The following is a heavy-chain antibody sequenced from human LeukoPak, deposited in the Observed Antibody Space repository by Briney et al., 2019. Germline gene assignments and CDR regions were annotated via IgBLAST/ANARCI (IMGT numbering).Heavy chain of an antibody. J-gene: IGHJ6*03. CDR2: IDASGNP. CDR1: GDSISSGTYY. Sequence: SETLSLTCSVSGDSISSGTYYWSWIRQPAGKGLEWIGRIDASGNPNYNPSLRSRLTMSVDTSKNQFSLNLRFVTAADTAVFYCARGFEYSTSSRLGYYYFYMDVWGIGTTVTVSS. CDR3: ARGFEYSTSSRLGYYYFYMDV. V-gene: IGHV4-61*02. D-gene: IGHD6-6*01.